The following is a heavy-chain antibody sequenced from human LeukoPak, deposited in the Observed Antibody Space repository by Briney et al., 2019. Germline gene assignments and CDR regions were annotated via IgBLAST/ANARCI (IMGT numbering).Heavy chain of an antibody. J-gene: IGHJ4*02. CDR1: GYTFTSYY. CDR2: INPSGGST. CDR3: ARDPGVGIAAAGGFDY. D-gene: IGHD6-13*01. V-gene: IGHV1-46*01. Sequence: ASVKVSCKASGYTFTSYYMHWVRQAPGQGLEWMGIINPSGGSTSYAQKFQGRVTMTRDTSSSTVYMELSSLRSEDTAVYYCARDPGVGIAAAGGFDYWGQGTLVTVSS.